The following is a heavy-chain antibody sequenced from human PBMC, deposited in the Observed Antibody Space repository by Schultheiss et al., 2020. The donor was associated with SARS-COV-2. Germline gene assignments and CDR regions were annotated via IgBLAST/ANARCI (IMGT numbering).Heavy chain of an antibody. CDR1: GGSFTGYY. J-gene: IGHJ6*02. D-gene: IGHD5-18*01. V-gene: IGHV4-34*01. Sequence: SQTLSLTCAVNGGSFTGYYWSWIRQPQGKGPEWIGEIYHTGDTNYNPSLEGRVTISVDKSKNQFSLKLSSVTAADTAVYYCARVGYSYGLDYYYYGMDVWGQGTTVTVSS. CDR3: ARVGYSYGLDYYYYGMDV. CDR2: IYHTGDT.